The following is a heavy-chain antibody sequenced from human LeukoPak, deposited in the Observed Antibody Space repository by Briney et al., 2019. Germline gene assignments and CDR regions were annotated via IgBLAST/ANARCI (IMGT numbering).Heavy chain of an antibody. CDR2: ISYSGST. J-gene: IGHJ5*02. CDR3: ARQIVTTIWRFDP. CDR1: GGSISSADYY. D-gene: IGHD5-12*01. V-gene: IGHV4-30-4*08. Sequence: SLTLSLTCTVSGGSISSADYYWSWIRQPPGKGLEWIGYISYSGSTYYNASLKSRVTMSLDTSKNQFSLKLSSVTAADTAVYYCARQIVTTIWRFDPWGQGTLVTVSS.